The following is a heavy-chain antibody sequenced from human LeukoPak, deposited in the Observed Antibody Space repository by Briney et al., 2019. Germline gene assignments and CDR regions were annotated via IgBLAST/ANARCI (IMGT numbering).Heavy chain of an antibody. V-gene: IGHV4-34*01. Sequence: SETLSLTCPVYGGSFSGYYWSWIRQPPGKGLEWIGEINHSGSTNYNPSLKSRVTISVDTSKNQFSLKLSSVTAADTAVYYCARDLGGEFDYWGQGTLVTVSS. CDR3: ARDLGGEFDY. CDR1: GGSFSGYY. CDR2: INHSGST. J-gene: IGHJ4*02.